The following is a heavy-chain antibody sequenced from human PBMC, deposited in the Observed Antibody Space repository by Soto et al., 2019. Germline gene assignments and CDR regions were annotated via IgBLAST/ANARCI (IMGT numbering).Heavy chain of an antibody. CDR3: ARAVAVPTDFDY. Sequence: GSLRLSCAASGFTFSSYGMHWVRQAPGKGLEWVAVISYDGSNKYYADSVKGRFTISRDNSKNTLYLQMSSLSSEDTAVYYCARAVAVPTDFDYWGQGTLVTVSP. V-gene: IGHV3-30*03. J-gene: IGHJ4*02. CDR1: GFTFSSYG. D-gene: IGHD6-19*01. CDR2: ISYDGSNK.